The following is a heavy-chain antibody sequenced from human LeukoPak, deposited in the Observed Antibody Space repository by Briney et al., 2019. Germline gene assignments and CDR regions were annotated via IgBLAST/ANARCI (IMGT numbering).Heavy chain of an antibody. V-gene: IGHV3-66*01. CDR2: MNSGGST. J-gene: IGHJ5*02. CDR3: ARAGGSGSLMWFDP. CDR1: GFNVNNNY. D-gene: IGHD3-10*01. Sequence: GGSLRLSCVASGFNVNNNYMSWVRQAQGKGLQWVSVMNSGGSTFYADPVKSRFIISRDSAKNTMYLQMNNLRVEDTAVYYCARAGGSGSLMWFDPWGQGTQVIVSS.